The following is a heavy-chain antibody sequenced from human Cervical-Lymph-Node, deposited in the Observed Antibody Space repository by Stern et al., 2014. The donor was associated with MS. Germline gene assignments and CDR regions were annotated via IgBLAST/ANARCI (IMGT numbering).Heavy chain of an antibody. D-gene: IGHD2-15*01. Sequence: EMQLVESGGGLVRPGGSLRLSCAVSGFTISNNAMIWVRQAPGKGLAWVAGLGSDTHTHYADSVKGRFTISRDNSKNTLYLQMSSLRVEDTAVYYCAKDVLQWCADVWGRGTLVTVSS. J-gene: IGHJ2*01. V-gene: IGHV3-23*04. CDR3: AKDVLQWCADV. CDR2: LGSDTHT. CDR1: GFTISNNA.